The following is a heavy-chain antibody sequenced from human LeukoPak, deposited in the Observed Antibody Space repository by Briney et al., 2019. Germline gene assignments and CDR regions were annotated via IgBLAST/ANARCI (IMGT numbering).Heavy chain of an antibody. Sequence: PGGSLRLSCAASGFTFSSYSMNGVRQAPGKGLEWVSSISSSSSYIYYADSVKGRFTISRDNAKNSLYLQMNSLRAEDTAVYYCARLIAAAGDFWGQGTLVTVSS. CDR1: GFTFSSYS. CDR2: ISSSSSYI. CDR3: ARLIAAAGDF. D-gene: IGHD6-13*01. V-gene: IGHV3-21*01. J-gene: IGHJ4*02.